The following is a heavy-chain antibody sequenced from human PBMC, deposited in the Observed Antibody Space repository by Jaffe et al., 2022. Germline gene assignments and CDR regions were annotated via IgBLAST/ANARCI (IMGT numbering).Heavy chain of an antibody. J-gene: IGHJ4*02. CDR1: GFTFGDYA. CDR2: IRSKAYGGTT. D-gene: IGHD3-10*01. CDR3: TSRGYYYGSGSYYPQKTYYFDY. V-gene: IGHV3-49*04. Sequence: EVQLVESGGGLVQPGRSLRLSCTASGFTFGDYAMSWVRQAPGKGLEWVGFIRSKAYGGTTEYAASVKGRFTISRDDSKSIAYLQMNSLKTEDTAVYYCTSRGYYYGSGSYYPQKTYYFDYWGQGTLVTVSS.